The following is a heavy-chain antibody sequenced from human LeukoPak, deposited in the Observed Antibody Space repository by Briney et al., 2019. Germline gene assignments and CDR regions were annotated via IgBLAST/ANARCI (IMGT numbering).Heavy chain of an antibody. J-gene: IGHJ4*02. CDR2: INPSGGST. Sequence: ASVKVSCKASGYTYTSFSMHWVRQAPGQGLEWMGIINPSGGSTSYAQKFQGRVTMTRDTSTSTVYMELSSLRSEDTAVYYCARANGYSSGWYNFDYWGQGTLVTVSA. CDR1: GYTYTSFS. CDR3: ARANGYSSGWYNFDY. D-gene: IGHD6-19*01. V-gene: IGHV1-46*01.